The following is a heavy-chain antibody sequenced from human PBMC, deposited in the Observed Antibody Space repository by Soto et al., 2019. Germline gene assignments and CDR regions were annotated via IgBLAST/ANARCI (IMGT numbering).Heavy chain of an antibody. Sequence: QLQLQESGPGLVKPSETLSLTCTVSDGSISSYYWSWIRQPPGKGLEWIGYVYSNGDTSFNPSLERRVTISVDTSRNRFSLRLTSVTAADTAVYYCARRITGDPHFDLWGRGTLVTVSS. J-gene: IGHJ2*01. D-gene: IGHD1-20*01. CDR3: ARRITGDPHFDL. CDR2: VYSNGDT. CDR1: DGSISSYY. V-gene: IGHV4-59*12.